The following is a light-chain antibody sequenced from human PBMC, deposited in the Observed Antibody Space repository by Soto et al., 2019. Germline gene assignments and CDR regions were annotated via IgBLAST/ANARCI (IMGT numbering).Light chain of an antibody. CDR1: QDISVY. Sequence: DIQMTQSPSSRSASVGDRVAITCQASQDISVYLAWYQQKPGKVPKLLIYSASTLQSGVPSRFSGSGTGTDFTLTVSSLQPEDVATYFCQKFNTAPLTFGQGTRLEIK. CDR3: QKFNTAPLT. V-gene: IGKV1-27*01. CDR2: SAS. J-gene: IGKJ5*01.